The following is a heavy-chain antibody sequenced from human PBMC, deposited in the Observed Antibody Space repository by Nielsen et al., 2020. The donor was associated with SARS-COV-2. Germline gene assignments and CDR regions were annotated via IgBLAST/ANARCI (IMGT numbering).Heavy chain of an antibody. CDR1: GFTFSGSA. J-gene: IGHJ6*03. V-gene: IGHV3-73*01. CDR3: TRPLPTTVGATTNWYYYYMDV. CDR2: IRSKANSYAT. Sequence: GESLKISCAASGFTFSGSAMHWVRQASGKGLEWVGRIRSKANSYATAYAASVKGRFTISRDDSKNTAYLQMNSLKTEDTAVYYCTRPLPTTVGATTNWYYYYMDVWGKGTTVTVSS. D-gene: IGHD1-26*01.